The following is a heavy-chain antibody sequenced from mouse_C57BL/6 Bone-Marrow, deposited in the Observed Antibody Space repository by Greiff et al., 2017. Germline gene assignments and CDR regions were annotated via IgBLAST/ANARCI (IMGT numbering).Heavy chain of an antibody. CDR3: ARGGGYYDY. J-gene: IGHJ2*01. CDR1: GYAFSSSW. CDR2: IYPRSGNT. V-gene: IGHV1-82*01. Sequence: QVQLQQSGPELVKPGASVKISCKASGYAFSSSWMNWVKQRPGKGLEWIGEIYPRSGNTYYNEKFKGKATLTADKSSSTAYMELRSLTSEDSAVYFCARGGGYYDYWGQGTTLTVSS. D-gene: IGHD2-3*01.